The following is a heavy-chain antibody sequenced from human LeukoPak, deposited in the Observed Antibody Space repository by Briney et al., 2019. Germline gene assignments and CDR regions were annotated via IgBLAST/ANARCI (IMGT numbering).Heavy chain of an antibody. V-gene: IGHV5-51*01. J-gene: IGHJ3*02. CDR1: GYRFTNYW. Sequence: GESLKISCKGSGYRFTNYWIGWVRQMPGKGLEWMGIIYPGDSDTRYSPSFQGQVTISADKSISTAYLQWSSLKASDTAMYYCARIPSSGWYPDAFDIWGQGTMVTVSS. CDR2: IYPGDSDT. D-gene: IGHD6-19*01. CDR3: ARIPSSGWYPDAFDI.